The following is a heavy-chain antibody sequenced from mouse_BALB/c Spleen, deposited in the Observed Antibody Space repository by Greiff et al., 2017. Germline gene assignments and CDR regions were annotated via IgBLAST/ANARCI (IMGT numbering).Heavy chain of an antibody. CDR2: ISNGGGST. CDR1: GFTFSSYT. J-gene: IGHJ4*01. V-gene: IGHV5-12-2*01. D-gene: IGHD2-1*01. Sequence: EVQLVESGGGLVQPGGSLKLSCAASGFTFSSYTMSWVRQTPEKRLEWVAYISNGGGSTYYPDTVKGRFTISRDNAKNTLYLQMSSLKSEDTAMYYCASLYSLYAMDYWGQGTSVTVSS. CDR3: ASLYSLYAMDY.